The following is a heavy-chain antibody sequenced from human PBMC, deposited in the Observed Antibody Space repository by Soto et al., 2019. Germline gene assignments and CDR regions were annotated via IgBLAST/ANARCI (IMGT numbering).Heavy chain of an antibody. CDR1: GGSFSGYY. J-gene: IGHJ6*03. D-gene: IGHD6-6*01. V-gene: IGHV4-34*01. CDR3: AREASEQLVPFFGYYYYYYMDV. Sequence: SETLSLTCAVYGGSFSGYYWSCIRQPPGKGLEWIGEINHSGSTNYNPSLKSRVTISVDTSKNQFSLKLSSVTAEDTAVYYCAREASEQLVPFFGYYYYYYMDVWGKGTTVTVSS. CDR2: INHSGST.